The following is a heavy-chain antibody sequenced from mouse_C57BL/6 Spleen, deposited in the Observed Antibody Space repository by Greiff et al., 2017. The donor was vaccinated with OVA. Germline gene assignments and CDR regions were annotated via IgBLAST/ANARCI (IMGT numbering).Heavy chain of an antibody. D-gene: IGHD3-3*01. CDR3: TTWGTGFAY. J-gene: IGHJ3*01. Sequence: VQLQQSGAELVRPGASVKLSCTASGFNIKDAYMHWVKQRPEQGLEWIGWIDPENGDTEYASKFQGKATITAATSSNTAYLQLSSLTSEDTAVYYCTTWGTGFAYWGQGTLVTVSA. V-gene: IGHV14-4*01. CDR1: GFNIKDAY. CDR2: IDPENGDT.